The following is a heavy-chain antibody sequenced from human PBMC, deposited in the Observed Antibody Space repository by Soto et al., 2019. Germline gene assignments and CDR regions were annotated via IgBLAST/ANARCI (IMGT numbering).Heavy chain of an antibody. D-gene: IGHD3-9*01. CDR2: ISAYNGNT. CDR1: GYTFTSYG. V-gene: IGHV1-18*01. J-gene: IGHJ3*02. Sequence: ASVKVSCKASGYTFTSYGISWVRQAPGQGLEWMGWISAYNGNTNYAQKLQGRVTITADTSTSTAYMELSSLRSDDTAVYYCAREIRYFDWSDAFDIWGQGTMVTFSS. CDR3: AREIRYFDWSDAFDI.